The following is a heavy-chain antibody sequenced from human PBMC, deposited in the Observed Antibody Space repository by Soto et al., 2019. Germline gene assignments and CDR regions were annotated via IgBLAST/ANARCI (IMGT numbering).Heavy chain of an antibody. CDR3: ARDLAAAVQPPYYYYGMDV. CDR1: GYTFTGYY. V-gene: IGHV1-2*02. Sequence: GASVKVSCKDSGYTFTGYYMHSVRRAPGQGREWMGWINPNRGGTNYAQKFQGRVTMTRDTSISTAYMELSRLRSDDTAVYYCARDLAAAVQPPYYYYGMDVWGQGTTVTVSS. D-gene: IGHD6-13*01. CDR2: INPNRGGT. J-gene: IGHJ6*02.